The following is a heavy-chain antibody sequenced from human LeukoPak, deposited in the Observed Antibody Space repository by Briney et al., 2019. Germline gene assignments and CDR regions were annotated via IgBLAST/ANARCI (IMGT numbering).Heavy chain of an antibody. CDR3: AREAYCGGDCLDDAFDI. Sequence: PSETLSLTCAVYGGSFSGYYWSWIRQPPGKGLEWIGEINHSGSTNYNPSLKSRVTISVDTSKNQFSLELSSVTAADTAVYYCAREAYCGGDCLDDAFDIWGQGTMVTVSS. J-gene: IGHJ3*02. CDR2: INHSGST. D-gene: IGHD2-21*02. V-gene: IGHV4-34*01. CDR1: GGSFSGYY.